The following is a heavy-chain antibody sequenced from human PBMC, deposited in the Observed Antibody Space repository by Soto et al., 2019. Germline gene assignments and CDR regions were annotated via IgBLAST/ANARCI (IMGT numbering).Heavy chain of an antibody. Sequence: ASVKVSFKASGYTFTSYGISWVRQAPGQGLEWMGWISAYNGNTNYAQKLQGRVTMTTDTSTSTAYMELRSLRSDDTAVYYCARGSGDFWSGYHFDYWGQGTLVTVSS. CDR1: GYTFTSYG. D-gene: IGHD3-3*01. V-gene: IGHV1-18*04. J-gene: IGHJ4*02. CDR2: ISAYNGNT. CDR3: ARGSGDFWSGYHFDY.